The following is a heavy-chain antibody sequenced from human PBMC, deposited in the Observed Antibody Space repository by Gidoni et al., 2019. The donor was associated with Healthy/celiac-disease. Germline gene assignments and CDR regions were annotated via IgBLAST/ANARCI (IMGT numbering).Heavy chain of an antibody. Sequence: QLQLQESGPGLVKPSETLSLTFTVSGGSISSSSYDWDWIRQPPGKGLEWIGSIYYSGSTYYNPSIKSRVTISVDTSKNQFSLKLSSVTAADTAVYYCASYSGWPTNWGQGTLVTVSS. CDR2: IYYSGST. D-gene: IGHD6-19*01. CDR3: ASYSGWPTN. J-gene: IGHJ4*02. V-gene: IGHV4-39*01. CDR1: GGSISSSSYD.